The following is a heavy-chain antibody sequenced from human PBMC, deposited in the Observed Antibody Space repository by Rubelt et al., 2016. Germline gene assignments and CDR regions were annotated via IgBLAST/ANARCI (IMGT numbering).Heavy chain of an antibody. CDR1: GDSISRSNYH. CDR2: INDWGTT. J-gene: IGHJ3*02. Sequence: QLQLQESGPGLVKPSETLSLTCALSGDSISRSNYHWGRNRQTAGKGQEWIGDINDWGTTNYNPSLGSRDTISVDTSTDQFFLKLNSVTAADTAVYYCARGREVLRLLDIWSQGTWVTVSS. D-gene: IGHD2-15*01. CDR3: ARGREVLRLLDI. V-gene: IGHV4-39*07.